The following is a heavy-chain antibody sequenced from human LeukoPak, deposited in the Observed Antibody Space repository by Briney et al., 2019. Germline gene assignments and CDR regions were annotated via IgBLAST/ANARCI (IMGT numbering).Heavy chain of an antibody. D-gene: IGHD6-13*01. CDR3: ARDSSPEGFDY. J-gene: IGHJ4*02. CDR1: GGTFSSYT. V-gene: IGHV1-69*04. CDR2: IIPILGIA. Sequence: GASVKVSCKASGGTFSSYTISWVRQAPGQGLEWMGRIIPILGIANYAQKFQGRATITADKSTSTAYMELSSLRSEDTAVYYCARDSSPEGFDYWGQGTLVTVSS.